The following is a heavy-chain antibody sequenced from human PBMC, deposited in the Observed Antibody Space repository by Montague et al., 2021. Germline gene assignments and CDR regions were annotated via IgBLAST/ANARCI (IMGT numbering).Heavy chain of an antibody. J-gene: IGHJ6*03. D-gene: IGHD3-10*01. V-gene: IGHV3-33*06. Sequence: SLRLSCAASGFTFSSYAMHWVRQAPGTGPEWVSIIWFDGSTKYYRDSVKGRFTISRDNSENTLDLRMNSLRAEDTAVYYCVKDSGYFYYMDVWGKGTMVTVSS. CDR2: IWFDGSTK. CDR1: GFTFSSYA. CDR3: VKDSGYFYYMDV.